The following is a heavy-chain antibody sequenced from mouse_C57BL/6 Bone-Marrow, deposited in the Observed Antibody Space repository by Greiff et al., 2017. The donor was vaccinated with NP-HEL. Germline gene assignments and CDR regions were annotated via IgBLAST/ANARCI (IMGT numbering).Heavy chain of an antibody. D-gene: IGHD1-1*01. J-gene: IGHJ3*01. CDR3: ARKAYYGRSYEFAY. Sequence: QVQLQQPGAELVKPGASVKLSCKASGYTFTTYWMQWVKQRPGQGLEWIGEIDPSDSSTTYNQKFKGKATLTVDTSSSTAYMQLSSLTSVDSAVYYCARKAYYGRSYEFAYWGQGTLVTVSA. CDR1: GYTFTTYW. CDR2: IDPSDSST. V-gene: IGHV1-50*01.